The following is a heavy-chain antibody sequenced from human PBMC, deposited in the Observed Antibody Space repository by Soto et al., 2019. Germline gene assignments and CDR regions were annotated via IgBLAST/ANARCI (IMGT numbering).Heavy chain of an antibody. CDR1: GYTFTSYG. CDR2: ISAYNGNT. V-gene: IGHV1-18*01. D-gene: IGHD2-2*01. CDR3: ARDRPGYCISTSCSRIRSDYYYGMDV. J-gene: IGHJ6*02. Sequence: QVQLVQSGAEVKKPGASVKVSCKASGYTFTSYGISWVRQAPGQGLEWMGWISAYNGNTNYAQKLQGRVTMTTDTSTRTAYMELRSLRSDDTAVYYCARDRPGYCISTSCSRIRSDYYYGMDVWGQGTTVTVSS.